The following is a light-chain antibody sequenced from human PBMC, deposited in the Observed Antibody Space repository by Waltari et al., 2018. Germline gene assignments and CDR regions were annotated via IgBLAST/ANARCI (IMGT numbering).Light chain of an antibody. J-gene: IGKJ2*01. Sequence: DIQMTQSPSSLSASVGDRVTITCQADQNIRNMLNWYQQKPGKAPKLLITAASTLQSGVPLRFSGSGSGTDFTLAISSLQPEDFATYFCQQSHTTPVYTFGQGTKLDMK. CDR2: AAS. CDR1: QNIRNM. CDR3: QQSHTTPVYT. V-gene: IGKV1-39*01.